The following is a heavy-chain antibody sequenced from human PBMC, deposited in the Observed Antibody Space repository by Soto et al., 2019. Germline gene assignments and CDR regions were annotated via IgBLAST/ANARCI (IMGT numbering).Heavy chain of an antibody. D-gene: IGHD2-8*02. CDR2: ILSNDEK. J-gene: IGHJ4*02. CDR1: GFSLSNGKMG. CDR3: VRVTQYTGSMNYDY. V-gene: IGHV2-26*01. Sequence: QVTLKESGPVLVKPTETLTLTCTVSGFSLSNGKMGVSWIRQPPGKALEWLAHILSNDEKLYSTSLKSRLTIXKXTXXSQVVLTMTNLDPMDTATYYCVRVTQYTGSMNYDYWGQGTLVTVSS.